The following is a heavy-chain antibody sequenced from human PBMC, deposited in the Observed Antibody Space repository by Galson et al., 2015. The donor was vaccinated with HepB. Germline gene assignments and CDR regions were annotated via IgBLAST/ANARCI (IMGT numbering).Heavy chain of an antibody. CDR2: ISGNGGTT. D-gene: IGHD6-13*01. V-gene: IGHV3-23*01. CDR1: GFTFSSYD. CDR3: ARVGYATSWYTGGLDV. J-gene: IGHJ6*02. Sequence: SLRLSCAASGFTFSSYDMNWVRQAPGKGLEWVSGISGNGGTTNYLESVKGRFTISRDNSKNTLLLQMYNLRAEDTAVYYCARVGYATSWYTGGLDVCGQGTTVTVSS.